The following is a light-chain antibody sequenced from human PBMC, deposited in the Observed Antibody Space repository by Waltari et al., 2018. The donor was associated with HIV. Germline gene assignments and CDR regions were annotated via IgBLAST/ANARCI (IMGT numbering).Light chain of an antibody. J-gene: IGKJ1*01. CDR2: DAS. V-gene: IGKV3-11*01. CDR3: QQRAKWPPPWT. Sequence: EIVLTQSPATLSLSPGDRATLSCRASQSVSDYLAWYQQKPGQAPRLLIYDASNRATGIPARFSGVGSGTDFTLTSSSLEPEDFAVYYCQQRAKWPPPWTFGQGTKVEI. CDR1: QSVSDY.